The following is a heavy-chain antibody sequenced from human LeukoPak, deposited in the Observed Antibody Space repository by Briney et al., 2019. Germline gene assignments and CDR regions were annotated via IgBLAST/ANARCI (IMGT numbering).Heavy chain of an antibody. CDR3: ARDAVPVQLDLSYGMDV. Sequence: GGSLRLSCAASGFTFSSYAMHWVRQAPGKGLEWVAVISYDGSNKYYADSVKGRFTISRDNSKNTLYLQMNSLRAEDTAVYYCARDAVPVQLDLSYGMDVWGKGTTVTVSS. CDR1: GFTFSSYA. CDR2: ISYDGSNK. V-gene: IGHV3-30*04. D-gene: IGHD1-1*01. J-gene: IGHJ6*04.